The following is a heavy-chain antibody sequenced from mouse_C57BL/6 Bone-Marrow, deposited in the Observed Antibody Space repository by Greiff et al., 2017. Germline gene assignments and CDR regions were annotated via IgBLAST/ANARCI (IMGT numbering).Heavy chain of an antibody. CDR3: ARSPDSSGPWFAY. V-gene: IGHV1-54*01. J-gene: IGHJ3*01. D-gene: IGHD3-2*02. Sequence: VQGVESGAELVRPGTSVKVSCKASGYAFTNYLIEWVKQRPGQGLEWIGVINPGSGGTNYTEKFKGKATLTAYKSSSTAYMQLSSLTSEDSAVYFCARSPDSSGPWFAYWGQGTLVTVSA. CDR2: INPGSGGT. CDR1: GYAFTNYL.